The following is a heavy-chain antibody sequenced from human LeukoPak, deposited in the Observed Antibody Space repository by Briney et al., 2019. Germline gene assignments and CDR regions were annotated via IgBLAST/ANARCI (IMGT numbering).Heavy chain of an antibody. J-gene: IGHJ6*03. CDR1: AGSINNYY. Sequence: SETLSLTCTVSAGSINNYYWTWIRQPPGKGLECIGYIYYDGSTNYNPSLNSRVTISVDTSKNQFSLKLSSVTAADTAVYYCARSGYCSGGSCYPGGDYYYYYMDVWGKGTTVTVSS. CDR3: ARSGYCSGGSCYPGGDYYYYYMDV. D-gene: IGHD2-15*01. CDR2: IYYDGST. V-gene: IGHV4-59*08.